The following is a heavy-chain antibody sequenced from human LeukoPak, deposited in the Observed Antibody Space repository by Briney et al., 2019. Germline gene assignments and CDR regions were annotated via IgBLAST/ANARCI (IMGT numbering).Heavy chain of an antibody. CDR2: IYPGDSDT. V-gene: IGHV5-51*01. D-gene: IGHD2-15*01. CDR3: ARRRHCSSGSCEDFDF. CDR1: GYSFANYW. Sequence: GESLKISCKGSGYSFANYWIGWVRQMPGQGLEWMGTIYPGDSDTRYSQSFQGQVTISADKSISTAYLQWSSLKASDTAMYYCARRRHCSSGSCEDFDFWGQGTLVTVSS. J-gene: IGHJ4*02.